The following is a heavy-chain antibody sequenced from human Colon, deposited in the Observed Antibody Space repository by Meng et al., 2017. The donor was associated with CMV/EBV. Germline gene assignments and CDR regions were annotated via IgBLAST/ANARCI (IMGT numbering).Heavy chain of an antibody. V-gene: IGHV3-13*01. CDR3: ARARSPTHFDY. Sequence: GESLKISCTASGFTFSTYDFHWVRQPTGKGLEWVSSIGTVGDTYSIGSVKGRFIISRKDAKNSVYLQMNGLRDGDTGLYYCARARSPTHFDYWGQGALVTVSS. CDR2: IGTVGDT. CDR1: GFTFSTYD. J-gene: IGHJ4*02.